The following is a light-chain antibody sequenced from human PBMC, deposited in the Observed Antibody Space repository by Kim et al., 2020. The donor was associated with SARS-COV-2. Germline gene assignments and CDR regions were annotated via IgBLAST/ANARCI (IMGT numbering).Light chain of an antibody. CDR3: QQYNNFRT. J-gene: IGKJ1*01. V-gene: IGKV3-15*01. CDR1: QSVSTN. CDR2: DAS. Sequence: EIVMTQSPPTLSVSPGERATLSCRASQSVSTNLVWYQQRPGQAPRLLIYDASTRATGIPARFSGSGSGTEFTLTISSLQSEDFAVYYCQQYNNFRTFGQGTKLEI.